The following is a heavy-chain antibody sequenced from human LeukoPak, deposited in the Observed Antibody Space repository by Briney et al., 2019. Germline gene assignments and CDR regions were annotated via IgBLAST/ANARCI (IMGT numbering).Heavy chain of an antibody. J-gene: IGHJ4*02. CDR3: ARGLEYYYDSREFEWSLDY. D-gene: IGHD3-22*01. V-gene: IGHV4-38-2*02. Sequence: SETLSLTCTVSGYSISSGYYWDWIRQPRGKGLEWIGSIYHGGSTYYNPSLKSRVTISVDTSKNQFSLKLSSVTAADTAVYYCARGLEYYYDSREFEWSLDYWGQGTLVTVSS. CDR2: IYHGGST. CDR1: GYSISSGYY.